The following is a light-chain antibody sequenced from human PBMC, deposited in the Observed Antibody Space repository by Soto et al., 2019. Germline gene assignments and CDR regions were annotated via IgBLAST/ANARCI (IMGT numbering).Light chain of an antibody. CDR1: SSNIGAAYD. CDR3: QSYDSSLSGYV. Sequence: QSVLTQPPSVSGAPGQRVTISCTGSSSNIGAAYDVHWYRQLPGTAPKLLIYGNNNRPSGVPDRFSGSKSGTSASQAITGLQAEDEADYYCQSYDSSLSGYVFGTGTKVTAL. J-gene: IGLJ1*01. V-gene: IGLV1-40*01. CDR2: GNN.